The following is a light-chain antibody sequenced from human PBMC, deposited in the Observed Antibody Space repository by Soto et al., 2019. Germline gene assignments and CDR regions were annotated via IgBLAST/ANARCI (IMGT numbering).Light chain of an antibody. CDR2: EVN. Sequence: QSALTQPASVSGSPGQSITISCTGTSSDIGSYDLVSWYQQHPGNAPRLIIYEVNKRPSGVSNRFSGSKSGNTASLTVSGLQAEDGAEYYCCSYATNTLFGGGTKLTVL. V-gene: IGLV2-23*02. CDR1: SSDIGSYDL. J-gene: IGLJ2*01. CDR3: CSYATNTL.